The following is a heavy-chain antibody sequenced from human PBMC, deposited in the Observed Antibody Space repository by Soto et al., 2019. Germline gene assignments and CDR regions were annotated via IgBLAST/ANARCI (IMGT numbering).Heavy chain of an antibody. CDR1: GYTFTIYD. CDR3: ARGTLVVVPYYYYGMDV. V-gene: IGHV1-18*01. D-gene: IGHD2-2*01. J-gene: IGHJ6*02. Sequence: ASVKVSCKASGYTFTIYDIIWVRQAPGQGLEWMGWISTYNGNTNYAQKLQGRVTMTTDTSTSTAYMEPSRLRSDDTAVYYCARGTLVVVPYYYYGMDVWGQGTTVTVSS. CDR2: ISTYNGNT.